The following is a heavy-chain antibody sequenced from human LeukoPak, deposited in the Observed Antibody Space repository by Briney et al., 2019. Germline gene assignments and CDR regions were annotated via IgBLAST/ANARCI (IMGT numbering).Heavy chain of an antibody. D-gene: IGHD1-26*01. J-gene: IGHJ3*02. CDR1: GFTFSSYS. V-gene: IGHV3-21*01. Sequence: GGSLRLPCAASGFTFSSYSMNWVRQAPGKGLEWVSSISSSSSYIYYADSVKGRFTISRDNAKNTLYLQMNSLRAEDTAVYYCARTIGSKNAFDIWGQGTMVTVSS. CDR2: ISSSSSYI. CDR3: ARTIGSKNAFDI.